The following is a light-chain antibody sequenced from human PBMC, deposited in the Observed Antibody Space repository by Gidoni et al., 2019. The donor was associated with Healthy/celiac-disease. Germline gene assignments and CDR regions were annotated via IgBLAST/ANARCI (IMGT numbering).Light chain of an antibody. V-gene: IGLV3-19*01. CDR3: NSRDSSGNHLV. Sequence: SSELTQAPAVSVALGQTVRITCQGDSLRSYYASWYQQKPGQAPVLVIYGKNNRPSGIPDRFSGSSSGNTASLTITGAQAEYEADYYCNSRDSSGNHLVFGGGTKLTVL. CDR2: GKN. CDR1: SLRSYY. J-gene: IGLJ2*01.